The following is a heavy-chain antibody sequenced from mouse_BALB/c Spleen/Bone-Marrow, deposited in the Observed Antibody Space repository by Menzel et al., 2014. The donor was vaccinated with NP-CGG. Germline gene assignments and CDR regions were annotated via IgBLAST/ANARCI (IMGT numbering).Heavy chain of an antibody. CDR3: AREGYYYGSSTYYAMDY. CDR1: GYTFTGYW. V-gene: IGHV1-87*01. Sequence: QVQLKESGAELARPGASVKLSCKASGYTFTGYWMQWVKQRPGQGLEWIGAIYPGDGDTRYTQKFKGKATLTADKSSSTAYMQLSSLASEDSAVYYCAREGYYYGSSTYYAMDYWGQGTSVTVSS. CDR2: IYPGDGDT. D-gene: IGHD1-1*01. J-gene: IGHJ4*01.